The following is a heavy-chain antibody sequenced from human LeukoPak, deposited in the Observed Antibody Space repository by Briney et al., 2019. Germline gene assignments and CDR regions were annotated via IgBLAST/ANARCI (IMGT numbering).Heavy chain of an antibody. Sequence: GGSLRLSCAASGFTFSSYGMHWVRQAPGKGLEWVAVISYDGSNKYYADSVKGRFTISRDNSKNTLYLQMNSLRAEDTAVYYCAKSIVVVQEDYFDYWGQGTLVTVSS. CDR1: GFTFSSYG. D-gene: IGHD2-2*01. CDR2: ISYDGSNK. J-gene: IGHJ4*02. CDR3: AKSIVVVQEDYFDY. V-gene: IGHV3-30*18.